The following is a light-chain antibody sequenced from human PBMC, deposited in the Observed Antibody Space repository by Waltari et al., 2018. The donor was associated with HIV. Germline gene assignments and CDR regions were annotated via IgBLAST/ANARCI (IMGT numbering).Light chain of an antibody. CDR1: QSLVHIDGNTY. Sequence: DVAMTQSPLSLPVTLGQSASISCQSSQSLVHIDGNTYLNWFNQRPGQSPRRLIYKVSYRDSGVPERFSGSGSGTVCTLQINTVEAEDAGVYFCMQGTVWPLTFGGGTRLEIQ. CDR2: KVS. V-gene: IGKV2-30*02. CDR3: MQGTVWPLT. J-gene: IGKJ4*01.